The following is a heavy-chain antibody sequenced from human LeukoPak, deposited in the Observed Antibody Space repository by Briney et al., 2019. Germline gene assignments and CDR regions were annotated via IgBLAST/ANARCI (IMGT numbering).Heavy chain of an antibody. Sequence: PSETLSLTCTVSGGSFSSYYWSWIRQPAGKGLEWIGRIYTSGNTNYNSSLKSRVTMSVDTSKNQVSLKLSSVTAADTAVYYCATGDGYNSFDYWGQGTLVTVSS. V-gene: IGHV4-4*07. J-gene: IGHJ4*02. CDR1: GGSFSSYY. CDR3: ATGDGYNSFDY. D-gene: IGHD5-24*01. CDR2: IYTSGNT.